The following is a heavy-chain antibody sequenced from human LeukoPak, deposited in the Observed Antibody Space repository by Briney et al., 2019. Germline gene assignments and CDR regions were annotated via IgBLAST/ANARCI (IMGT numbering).Heavy chain of an antibody. D-gene: IGHD5-12*01. CDR2: INAGNGNT. J-gene: IGHJ5*02. CDR1: GYTFTSYA. V-gene: IGHV1-3*01. Sequence: GASVKVSCKASGYTFTSYAMHWVCQAPGQRLEWMGWINAGNGNTKYSQKFQGRVTITRDTSASTAYMELSSLRSEDTAVYYCARRYSGYDSGVGRWFDPWGQGTLVTVSS. CDR3: ARRYSGYDSGVGRWFDP.